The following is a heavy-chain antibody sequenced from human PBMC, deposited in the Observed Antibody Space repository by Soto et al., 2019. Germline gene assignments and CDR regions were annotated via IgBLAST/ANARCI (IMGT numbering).Heavy chain of an antibody. CDR2: IIPIFGTA. Sequence: GASVKVSCKASGGTFSSYAISWVRQAPGQGLEWMGGIIPIFGTANYAQKFQGRVTITADEPTSTAYMELSSLRSEDTAVYYCARATSCGGDCYSDYYYGMDVWGQGTTVTVSS. CDR1: GGTFSSYA. D-gene: IGHD2-21*02. V-gene: IGHV1-69*13. J-gene: IGHJ6*02. CDR3: ARATSCGGDCYSDYYYGMDV.